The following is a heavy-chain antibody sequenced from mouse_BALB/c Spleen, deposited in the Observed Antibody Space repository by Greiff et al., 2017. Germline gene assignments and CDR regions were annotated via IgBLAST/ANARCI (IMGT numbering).Heavy chain of an antibody. CDR2: INPGSGGT. V-gene: IGHV1-54*01. CDR1: GYAFTNYL. D-gene: IGHD1-1*01. CDR3: ANYCYGSSHGAMDY. Sequence: QVQLQQSGAELVRPGTSVKVSCKASGYAFTNYLIEWVKQRPGQGLEWIGVINPGSGGTNYNEKFKGKATLTADKSSSTAYMQLSSLTSEDSAVYYCANYCYGSSHGAMDYWGQGTSVTVSS. J-gene: IGHJ4*01.